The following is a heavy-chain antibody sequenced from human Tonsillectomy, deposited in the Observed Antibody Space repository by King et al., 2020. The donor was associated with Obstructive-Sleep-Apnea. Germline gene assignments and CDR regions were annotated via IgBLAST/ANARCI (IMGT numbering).Heavy chain of an antibody. Sequence: VQLVESGAEVKKPGASVKVACKASGYIFTGYYMHWVRQAPGQGLEGLGWINPNSGGTNFAHKFHGRVTMTRDPSISTAYMELTRLRSDDTAVYFCARDLASIMATPNSDYWGQGTLVTVSS. J-gene: IGHJ4*02. CDR2: INPNSGGT. CDR1: GYIFTGYY. CDR3: ARDLASIMATPNSDY. V-gene: IGHV1-2*02. D-gene: IGHD5-12*01.